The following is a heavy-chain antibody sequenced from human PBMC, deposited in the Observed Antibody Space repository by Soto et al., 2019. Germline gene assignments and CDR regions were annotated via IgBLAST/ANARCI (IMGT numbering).Heavy chain of an antibody. Sequence: GESLKISCKGSGYSFTSYWIGWVRQMPGKGLEWMGIIYPGDSDTRYSPSFQGQVTISADKSISTAYLQWSSLKASDTAMYYFARHNLNWNDGEGNYYYGMDVWGQGTTVTVSS. J-gene: IGHJ6*02. CDR2: IYPGDSDT. D-gene: IGHD1-1*01. V-gene: IGHV5-51*01. CDR3: ARHNLNWNDGEGNYYYGMDV. CDR1: GYSFTSYW.